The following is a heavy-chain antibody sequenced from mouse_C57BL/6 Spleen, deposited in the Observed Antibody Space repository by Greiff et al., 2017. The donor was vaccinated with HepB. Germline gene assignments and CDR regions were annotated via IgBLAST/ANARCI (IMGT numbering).Heavy chain of an antibody. V-gene: IGHV10-1*01. CDR1: GFSFNTYA. J-gene: IGHJ3*01. D-gene: IGHD2-3*01. CDR2: IRSKSNNYAT. CDR3: VRHADGYYSWFAY. Sequence: EVQRVESGGGLVQPKGSLKLSCAASGFSFNTYAMNWVRQAPGKGLEWVARIRSKSNNYATYYADSVKDRFTISRDDSESMLYLQMNNLKTEDTSMYSCVRHADGYYSWFAYLGQGTLVTVSA.